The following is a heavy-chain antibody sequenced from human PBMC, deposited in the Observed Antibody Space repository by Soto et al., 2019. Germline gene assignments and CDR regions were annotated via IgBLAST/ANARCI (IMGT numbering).Heavy chain of an antibody. V-gene: IGHV4-39*01. CDR3: ARREGSGWKPFDD. D-gene: IGHD6-19*01. CDR1: GGSISSSSYY. J-gene: IGHJ4*01. CDR2: IYYSGST. Sequence: PSETLSLTCTVSGGSISSSSYYWGWIRQPPGKGLEWIGSIYYSGSTYYNPSLKSRVTLSVDTSKNQFSLKLSSVTAADTAVYYCARREGSGWKPFDDWRLATLVTVSS.